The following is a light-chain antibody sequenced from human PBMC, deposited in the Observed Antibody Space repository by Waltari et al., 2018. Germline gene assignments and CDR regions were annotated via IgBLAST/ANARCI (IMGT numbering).Light chain of an antibody. Sequence: QLVLPQSPSASAPLGAQVKLTCTLSSGHSSNIIAWLQQRPERGPRYLMKVNSDGSHSKGDDIPDRFSGSSSGAERYLTISSLQSEDEADYYCETGGHGTWVFGGGTKLTVL. V-gene: IGLV4-69*01. CDR1: SGHSSNI. CDR3: ETGGHGTWV. CDR2: VNSDGSH. J-gene: IGLJ3*02.